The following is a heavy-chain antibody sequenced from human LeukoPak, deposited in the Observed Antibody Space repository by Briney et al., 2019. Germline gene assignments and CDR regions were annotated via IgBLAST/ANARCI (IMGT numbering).Heavy chain of an antibody. CDR2: INQDGSEK. J-gene: IGHJ4*02. CDR3: ARGHSSAWDHRFDY. V-gene: IGHV3-7*01. Sequence: GGSLRLSCAASGLTFSTYWMNWVRQAPGKGLEWVANINQDGSEKYYVDSVKGRFTISRDNAKNSLYLQMNSLRVEDTAVYYCARGHSSAWDHRFDYWGQGPWSPSPQ. CDR1: GLTFSTYW. D-gene: IGHD6-19*01.